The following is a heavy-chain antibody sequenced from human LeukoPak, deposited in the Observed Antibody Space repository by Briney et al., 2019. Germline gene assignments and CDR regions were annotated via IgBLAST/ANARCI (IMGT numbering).Heavy chain of an antibody. Sequence: ASVKVSCKASGYTFTNYGISWVRQAPGQGLEWMGWISAYNGYTDYAQKLQFRVTMTTDTSTSTAYMELRSLRSDDTAVYYCARDKAVTTGVTQYFQHWGQGTLVTVSS. CDR3: ARDKAVTTGVTQYFQH. D-gene: IGHD4-23*01. J-gene: IGHJ1*01. CDR1: GYTFTNYG. V-gene: IGHV1-18*01. CDR2: ISAYNGYT.